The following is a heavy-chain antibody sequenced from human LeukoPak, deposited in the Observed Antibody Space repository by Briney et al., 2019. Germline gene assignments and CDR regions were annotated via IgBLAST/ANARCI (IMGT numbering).Heavy chain of an antibody. CDR2: MNPNSGNT. CDR1: GYTFTSYD. J-gene: IGHJ6*03. V-gene: IGHV1-8*01. Sequence: GASVKVSCKASGYTFTSYDINWVRQATGQGLEWMGWMNPNSGNTGHAQKFQGRVTMTRNTSISTAYMELSSLRSEDTAVYYCAREDTYYYDSSGYYYRRGYMDVWGKGTTVTVSS. D-gene: IGHD3-22*01. CDR3: AREDTYYYDSSGYYYRRGYMDV.